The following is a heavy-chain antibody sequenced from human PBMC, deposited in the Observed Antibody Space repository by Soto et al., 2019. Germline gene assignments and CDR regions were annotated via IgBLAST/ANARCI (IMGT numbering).Heavy chain of an antibody. V-gene: IGHV3-23*01. CDR3: AGRYCPNGVCYTNYFNDIDF. Sequence: EVHLLDSGGGLVQPGGSLRLSCAASGFTFSTYAMTWVRQAPGKGLEWVSTLTPSGGNTYYADSVQGRFTISRDNSMNTMYLQMNSLRAEETAVYYCAGRYCPNGVCYTNYFNDIDFWGEGTPVTVSS. D-gene: IGHD2-8*01. J-gene: IGHJ6*03. CDR2: LTPSGGNT. CDR1: GFTFSTYA.